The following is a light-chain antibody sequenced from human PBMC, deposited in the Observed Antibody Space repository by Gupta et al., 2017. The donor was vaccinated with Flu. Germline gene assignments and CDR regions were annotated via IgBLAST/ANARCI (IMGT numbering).Light chain of an antibody. CDR1: QSISSL. CDR3: QFKHN. CDR2: KTS. Sequence: GDRVTITCRASQSISSLLAWYQQKPGKAPKILIYKTSSFKSGVPSRFSGSGSGTEVTFTINSLQPDDAATYYCQFKHNFGQGTKLEIK. V-gene: IGKV1-5*03. J-gene: IGKJ2*01.